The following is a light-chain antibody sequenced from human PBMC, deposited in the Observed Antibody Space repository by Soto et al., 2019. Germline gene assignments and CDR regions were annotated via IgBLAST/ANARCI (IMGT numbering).Light chain of an antibody. V-gene: IGLV1-47*01. CDR1: SSNIGSNY. J-gene: IGLJ3*02. CDR3: AAWDDSLSGPGV. CDR2: RNN. Sequence: QSVLTQPPSASGTPGQRVTISCSRSSSNIGSNYVYWYQQLPGTAPKLLIYRNNQRPSGVPDRFSGSKSGTSASLAISGLRSEDEADYYCAAWDDSLSGPGVFGGGTKLTVL.